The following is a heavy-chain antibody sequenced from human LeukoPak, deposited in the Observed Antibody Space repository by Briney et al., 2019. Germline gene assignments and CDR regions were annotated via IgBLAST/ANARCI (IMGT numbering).Heavy chain of an antibody. CDR2: INHSGST. Sequence: SETLSLTCAVYGGSFSGYYWSWIRQPPGKGLEWIGEINHSGSTNYNPSLKSRVTISVDTSKNQFSLKLSSVTAADTAVYYCARAGQYGHDAFDIWGQGTMVTVSS. J-gene: IGHJ3*02. D-gene: IGHD4-17*01. V-gene: IGHV4-34*01. CDR3: ARAGQYGHDAFDI. CDR1: GGSFSGYY.